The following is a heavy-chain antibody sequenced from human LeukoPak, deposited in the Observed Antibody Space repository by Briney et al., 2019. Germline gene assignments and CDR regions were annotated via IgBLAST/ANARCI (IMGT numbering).Heavy chain of an antibody. J-gene: IGHJ2*01. CDR2: ISGSGAYT. CDR1: GFTFSSYA. V-gene: IGHV3-23*01. D-gene: IGHD6-6*01. CDR3: AKVLDSSRYWYFDL. Sequence: PGGSLRLSCAASGFTFSSYAMSWVRQAPGKGLEWVSAISGSGAYTYHEDSVKGRFTISRGNSKNTLYLQMNSLRAEDTAVYYCAKVLDSSRYWYFDLWGRGTLVTVSS.